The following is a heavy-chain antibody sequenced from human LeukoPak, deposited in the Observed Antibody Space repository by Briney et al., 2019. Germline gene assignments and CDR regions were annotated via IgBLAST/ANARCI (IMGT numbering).Heavy chain of an antibody. CDR1: GFTLSSAW. D-gene: IGHD6-19*01. Sequence: GGSLRLSCVVSGFTLSSAWMSWVRQAPGKGLEWVGRIITKTDGGTPDYAAPVKGRFTISRDDSRNTLYLQMNSLKTEDTAVYYCTTYRVGEQWMIPNYWGQGTLVTVSS. CDR2: IITKTDGGTP. J-gene: IGHJ4*02. V-gene: IGHV3-15*01. CDR3: TTYRVGEQWMIPNY.